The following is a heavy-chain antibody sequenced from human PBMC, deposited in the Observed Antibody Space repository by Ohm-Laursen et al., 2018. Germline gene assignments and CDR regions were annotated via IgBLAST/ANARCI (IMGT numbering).Heavy chain of an antibody. V-gene: IGHV5-51*01. Sequence: ESLRISCNGSGYSFTSYWIGWVRQMTGEGLEWMGIIYPGDSDTTYSPSFQGQVTISVDKSISTAYLQWSSLKASDTAMYYCARHSSAFDIWGQGTMVTVSS. CDR2: IYPGDSDT. J-gene: IGHJ3*02. CDR1: GYSFTSYW. CDR3: ARHSSAFDI.